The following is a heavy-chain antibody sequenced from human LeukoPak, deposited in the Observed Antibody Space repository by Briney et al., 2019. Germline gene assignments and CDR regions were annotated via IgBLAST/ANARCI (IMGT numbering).Heavy chain of an antibody. CDR1: GFTFSSYG. J-gene: IGHJ4*02. D-gene: IGHD2-2*03. V-gene: IGHV3-30*02. CDR3: AKDGHCSSTSCYYFDY. Sequence: GGSLTLSCAASGFTFSSYGMHWVRQAPGKGLEWVAFIMFDGNNKYYADSVRGRFTISRDNSKNTLYLQMNSLRAEDTAVYYCAKDGHCSSTSCYYFDYWGQGTLVTVSS. CDR2: IMFDGNNK.